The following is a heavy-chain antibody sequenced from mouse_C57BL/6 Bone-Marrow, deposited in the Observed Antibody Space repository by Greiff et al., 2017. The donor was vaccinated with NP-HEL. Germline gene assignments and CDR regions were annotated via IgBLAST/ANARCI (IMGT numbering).Heavy chain of an antibody. Sequence: EVKLMESGGGLVQPGGSLKLSCAASGFTFSDYYMYWVRQTPEKRLGWVAYISNGGGSTYYPDTVKGRFTISRDNAKNTLYLQMSRLKSEDTAMYYCARHAYFDYWGQGTTLTVSS. J-gene: IGHJ2*01. CDR2: ISNGGGST. V-gene: IGHV5-12*01. CDR1: GFTFSDYY. CDR3: ARHAYFDY.